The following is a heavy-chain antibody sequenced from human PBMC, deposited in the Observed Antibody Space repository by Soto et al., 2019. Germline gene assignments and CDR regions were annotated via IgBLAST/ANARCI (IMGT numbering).Heavy chain of an antibody. CDR1: GGSISSYY. V-gene: IGHV4-59*08. Sequence: PSETLSLTCTVSGGSISSYYWSWIRQPPGKGLEWIGCIYYSGSTNYNPSLKSRVTISVDTSKNQFSLNLTSVSAADTAVHYCARLGGFYQSLDSWGQGTLVTVPQ. CDR3: ARLGGFYQSLDS. CDR2: IYYSGST. D-gene: IGHD3-22*01. J-gene: IGHJ5*01.